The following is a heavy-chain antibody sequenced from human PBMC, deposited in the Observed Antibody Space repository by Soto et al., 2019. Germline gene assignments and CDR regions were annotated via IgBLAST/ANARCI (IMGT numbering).Heavy chain of an antibody. V-gene: IGHV3-23*01. CDR3: AKDPYSGYDSWFDP. CDR1: GFTFSSYA. CDR2: ISGSGGST. Sequence: GGSLRLSCAASGFTFSSYAVSWVRQAPGKGLEWVSAISGSGGSTYYADSVKGRFTISRDNSKNTLYLQMNSLRAEDTAVYYCAKDPYSGYDSWFDPWGQGTLVTVSS. D-gene: IGHD5-12*01. J-gene: IGHJ5*02.